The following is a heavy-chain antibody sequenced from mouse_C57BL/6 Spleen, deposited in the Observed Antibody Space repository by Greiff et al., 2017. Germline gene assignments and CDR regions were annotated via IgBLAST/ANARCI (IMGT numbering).Heavy chain of an antibody. V-gene: IGHV1-61*01. D-gene: IGHD2-4*01. J-gene: IGHJ3*01. CDR2: IYPSDSET. CDR1: GYTFTSYW. Sequence: QVQLQQPGAELVRPGSSVKLSCKASGYTFTSYWMDWVKQRPGQGLEWIGNIYPSDSETHYNQKFKEKATLTVDKSSSTAYMQLSSLTSEDSAVYYCARRGIYYDYDGFAYWGQGTLVTVSA. CDR3: ARRGIYYDYDGFAY.